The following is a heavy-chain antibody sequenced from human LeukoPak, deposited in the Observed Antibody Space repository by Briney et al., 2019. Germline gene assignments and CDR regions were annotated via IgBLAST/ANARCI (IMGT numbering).Heavy chain of an antibody. CDR1: GGSISSYY. D-gene: IGHD3-22*01. Sequence: SETLSLTCTVSGGSISSYYWSWIRQPPGKGLEWIGYIYYSGSTNYNPSLKSRVIISVDTSKNQFSLKPSSVTAADTAVYYCARDTHHYYDSSGYLDYWGQGTLVTVSS. V-gene: IGHV4-59*01. J-gene: IGHJ4*02. CDR3: ARDTHHYYDSSGYLDY. CDR2: IYYSGST.